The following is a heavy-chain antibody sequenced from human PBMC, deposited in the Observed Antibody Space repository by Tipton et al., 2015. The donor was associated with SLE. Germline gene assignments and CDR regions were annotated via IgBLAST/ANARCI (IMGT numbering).Heavy chain of an antibody. CDR1: GGSIIFYY. D-gene: IGHD4-17*01. J-gene: IGHJ2*01. CDR3: ARGSDGEYVRYYDV. Sequence: TLSLTCTVSGGSIIFYYWSWVRQSDGRGLEWIGRVYSSGARDYNPSLRSRVTMSIDASQNRVSLRLKSVRAADTAVYYCARGSDGEYVRYYDVWGPGTQVTVSS. CDR2: VYSSGAR. V-gene: IGHV4-4*07.